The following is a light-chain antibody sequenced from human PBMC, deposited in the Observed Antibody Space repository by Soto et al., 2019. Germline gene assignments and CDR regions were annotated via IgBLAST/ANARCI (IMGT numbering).Light chain of an antibody. CDR3: QQYNNWPFT. J-gene: IGKJ3*01. Sequence: EVVMTQSPATLSVSPGERATLSCSASQSVSSNLAWYQQKPGQAPRLLIYGASTRAPGIPDTCSGSGSGTEFTLTISSLQSEDLAVYYCQQYNNWPFTFGPGTKVDIK. V-gene: IGKV3-15*01. CDR1: QSVSSN. CDR2: GAS.